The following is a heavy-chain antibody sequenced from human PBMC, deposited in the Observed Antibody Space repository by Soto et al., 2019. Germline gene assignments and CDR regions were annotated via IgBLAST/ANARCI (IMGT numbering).Heavy chain of an antibody. J-gene: IGHJ4*02. CDR2: SRNKANGYTT. Sequence: GGSLRLSCAASGFTFSDHYMDWVRQAPGKGLEWVGRSRNKANGYTTEYAASVKGRFTISRDDSKNSLYLQMNSLKTEDTAVYYCTTVHRQLWSRDYWGQGTLVTVSS. D-gene: IGHD5-18*01. CDR3: TTVHRQLWSRDY. CDR1: GFTFSDHY. V-gene: IGHV3-72*01.